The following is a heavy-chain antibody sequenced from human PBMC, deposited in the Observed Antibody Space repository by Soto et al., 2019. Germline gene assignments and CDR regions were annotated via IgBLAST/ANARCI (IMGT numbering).Heavy chain of an antibody. CDR2: INGRGGVT. J-gene: IGHJ4*02. CDR1: GFTFNSHA. D-gene: IGHD3-10*01. CDR3: AKRASGSYFDY. V-gene: IGHV3-23*01. Sequence: GGSVRLSCAMSGFTFNSHAMSWVRQAPGKGLEWVSAINGRGGVTLYADSVKGRFTISRDNSKNTLYLQMSSLRAEDTAIYYCAKRASGSYFDYWSQGTLVTVSS.